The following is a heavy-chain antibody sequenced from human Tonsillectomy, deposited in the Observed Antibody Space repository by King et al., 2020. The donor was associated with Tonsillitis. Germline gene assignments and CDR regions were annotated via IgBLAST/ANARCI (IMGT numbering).Heavy chain of an antibody. D-gene: IGHD6-19*01. Sequence: VQLVESGGGLVQPGGSLKISCEASGFTFSSYSMNWVRQAPGKGLEWVSYISSSSSAIYYADSVQGRFTISRDNAKNSLFLQLNSLRDEDRAVYYSARGGSGWPLKLQEEVNRFDYWGQGTLVTVSS. CDR2: ISSSSSAI. V-gene: IGHV3-48*02. CDR3: ARGGSGWPLKLQEEVNRFDY. J-gene: IGHJ4*02. CDR1: GFTFSSYS.